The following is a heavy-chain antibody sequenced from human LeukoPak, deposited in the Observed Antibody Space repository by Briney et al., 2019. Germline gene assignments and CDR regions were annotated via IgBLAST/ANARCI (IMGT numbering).Heavy chain of an antibody. V-gene: IGHV1-8*01. D-gene: IGHD2-2*01. Sequence: ASVKVSCNISGDTFTTYDINWVRQATGQGLEWMGWMNPKSGNTVYAQKFQGRLTLTRDISISTAYMELSSLRSEDTAVYFCARGPDCSSTSCYEDYYYYGMDVWGQGTTVTVSS. CDR3: ARGPDCSSTSCYEDYYYYGMDV. J-gene: IGHJ6*02. CDR2: MNPKSGNT. CDR1: GDTFTTYD.